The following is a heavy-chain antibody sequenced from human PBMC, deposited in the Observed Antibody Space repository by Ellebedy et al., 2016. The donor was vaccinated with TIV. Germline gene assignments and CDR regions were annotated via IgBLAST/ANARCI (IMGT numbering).Heavy chain of an antibody. D-gene: IGHD3/OR15-3a*01. CDR3: ARSLMIFSFDKCYFDL. V-gene: IGHV4-39*01. CDR2: IYYTGST. J-gene: IGHJ2*01. CDR1: GDSISRSSSY. Sequence: SETLSLTCTVSGDSISRSSSYWGWIRQSPQKGLEWIGSIYYTGSTFYNPSLKSRVTISVDTSKNQFSLKLRSVTAADTAVYYCARSLMIFSFDKCYFDLWGRGTLVTVSS.